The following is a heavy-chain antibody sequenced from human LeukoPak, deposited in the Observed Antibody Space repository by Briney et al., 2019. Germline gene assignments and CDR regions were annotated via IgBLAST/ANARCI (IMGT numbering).Heavy chain of an antibody. Sequence: GGSLRLSCAASGFSFANYAMHWVRQAPGEELEYVSSISSNGGTTYYVNSVKGRFIISRDNSKNTLYLQMTSLRGEDMGVYYCAKEGRLQSSHYWGQGTLVTVSS. V-gene: IGHV3-64*01. CDR1: GFSFANYA. CDR2: ISSNGGTT. J-gene: IGHJ4*02. CDR3: AKEGRLQSSHY. D-gene: IGHD5-24*01.